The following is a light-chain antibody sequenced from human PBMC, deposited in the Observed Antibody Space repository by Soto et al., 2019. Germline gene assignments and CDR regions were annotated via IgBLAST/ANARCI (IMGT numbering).Light chain of an antibody. V-gene: IGLV1-44*01. CDR2: SNS. Sequence: QSVLTQPTSASGTPGQRVTISCSGSSSNIATKSVNWYQQLPGTAPKLLIYSNSQRSSGVPDRFSGSKSGTSASLAIRGLQFEDEADYYCAAWDDSLNARYVFGTGTKLTVL. J-gene: IGLJ1*01. CDR1: SSNIATKS. CDR3: AAWDDSLNARYV.